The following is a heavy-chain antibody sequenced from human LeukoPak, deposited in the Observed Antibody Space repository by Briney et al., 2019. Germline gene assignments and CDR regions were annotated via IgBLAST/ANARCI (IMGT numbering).Heavy chain of an antibody. Sequence: SETLSLTCTVSGGSISSSNYYWGWIRQPPGKGLEWIGSFYYSGSTYYNPSLKSRVTVSVDTSKNQFSLKLSSVTASDTAVYYCARPRITGTPMNAFDIWGQGSMVTVSS. J-gene: IGHJ3*02. CDR2: FYYSGST. CDR3: ARPRITGTPMNAFDI. CDR1: GGSISSSNYY. V-gene: IGHV4-39*01. D-gene: IGHD1-20*01.